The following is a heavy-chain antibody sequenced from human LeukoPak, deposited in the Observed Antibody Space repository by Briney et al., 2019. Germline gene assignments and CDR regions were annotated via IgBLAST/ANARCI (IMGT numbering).Heavy chain of an antibody. CDR2: VYYSGNT. V-gene: IGHV4-59*01. CDR3: ARVCSDHLDY. CDR1: GGSTSSYY. D-gene: IGHD2-15*01. Sequence: SETLSLTCTVSGGSTSSYYWSWIRQPPGKGLEWIGYVYYSGNTNYNPSLKSRVTISVDTSKNQFSLNLRSVTAADTAVYYCARVCSDHLDYWGQGTLVTVSS. J-gene: IGHJ4*02.